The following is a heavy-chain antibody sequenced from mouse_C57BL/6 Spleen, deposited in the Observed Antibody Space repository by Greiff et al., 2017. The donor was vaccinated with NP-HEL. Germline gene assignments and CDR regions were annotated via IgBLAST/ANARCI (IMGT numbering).Heavy chain of an antibody. CDR2: INYDGSST. D-gene: IGHD2-4*01. CDR1: GFTFSDYY. J-gene: IGHJ2*01. Sequence: EVKVVESEGGLVQPGSSMKLSCTASGFTFSDYYMAWVRQVPEKGLEWVANINYDGSSTYYLDSLKSRFIISRDNAKNILYLQMSSLKSEDTATYYCAREGMITTGFDYWGQGTTLTVSS. CDR3: AREGMITTGFDY. V-gene: IGHV5-16*01.